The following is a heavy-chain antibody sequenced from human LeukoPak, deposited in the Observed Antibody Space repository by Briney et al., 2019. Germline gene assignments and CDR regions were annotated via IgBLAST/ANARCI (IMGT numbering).Heavy chain of an antibody. D-gene: IGHD3-10*01. J-gene: IGHJ4*02. V-gene: IGHV4-31*11. CDR1: GGSISSGGYY. Sequence: PSETPSLTCAVSGGSISSGGYYWSWIRQHPGKGLEWIGYIYYSGSTYYNPSLKSRVTISVDTSKNQFSLKLSSVTAADTAVYYCARGAIWFGELSNFDYWGQGTLVTVSS. CDR2: IYYSGST. CDR3: ARGAIWFGELSNFDY.